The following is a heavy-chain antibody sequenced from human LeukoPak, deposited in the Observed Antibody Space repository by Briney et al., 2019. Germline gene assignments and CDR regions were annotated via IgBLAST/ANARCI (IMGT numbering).Heavy chain of an antibody. CDR2: ISSSSSTI. CDR1: GFTFSSYS. CDR3: AREDSSSPDY. J-gene: IGHJ4*02. Sequence: GGSLRLSCAASGFTFSSYSMNWVRQAPGKGLEWVSYISSSSSTIYYADSVKGRFTISRDNAKNSLYLQTNSLRAEDTAVYYCAREDSSSPDYWGQGTLVTVSS. V-gene: IGHV3-48*04. D-gene: IGHD6-13*01.